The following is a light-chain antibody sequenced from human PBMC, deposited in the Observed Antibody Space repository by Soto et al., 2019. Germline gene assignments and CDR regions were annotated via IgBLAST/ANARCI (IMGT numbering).Light chain of an antibody. J-gene: IGLJ2*01. V-gene: IGLV1-40*01. Sequence: QSVLTQPPSVSGAPGQRVTISCTGSSSNIGAGYDVHWYQQLPGTAPKLLIYGNSNRPSGVPDRFSGSKSGTSASLAITGLQAEDEADYSCKSYDSSLSVYVVFGGGTKVTVL. CDR2: GNS. CDR3: KSYDSSLSVYVV. CDR1: SSNIGAGYD.